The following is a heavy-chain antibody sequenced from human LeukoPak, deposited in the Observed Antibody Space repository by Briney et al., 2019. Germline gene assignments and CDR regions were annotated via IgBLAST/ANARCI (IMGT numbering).Heavy chain of an antibody. V-gene: IGHV4-4*07. J-gene: IGHJ6*02. D-gene: IGHD3-10*01. CDR1: GGSISSYY. CDR3: ARDFFNYYGSGSYSIHGMDV. CDR2: IYTSGST. Sequence: SETLSLTCTVSGGSISSYYWSCIRQPAGKGLEWIGRIYTSGSTNYNPSLKGRVTMSVDTSKNQFSLKLSSLTAADTAVYYCARDFFNYYGSGSYSIHGMDVWGQGITVIVSS.